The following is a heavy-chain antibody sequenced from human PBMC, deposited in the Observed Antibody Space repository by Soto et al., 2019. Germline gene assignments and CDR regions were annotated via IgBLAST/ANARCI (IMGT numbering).Heavy chain of an antibody. J-gene: IGHJ5*02. CDR3: ARVDDSSGYFSWFDP. D-gene: IGHD3-22*01. CDR2: IYYTGST. Sequence: SETLSLTCTVSGGSVSSESHYWSWIRQTPGKGLEWIGYIYYTGSTNYNPSLKGRVTMSVDTSRDQVSLRLSSVTAADTAVYYCARVDDSSGYFSWFDPWGQGTLVTVSS. CDR1: GGSVSSESHY. V-gene: IGHV4-61*01.